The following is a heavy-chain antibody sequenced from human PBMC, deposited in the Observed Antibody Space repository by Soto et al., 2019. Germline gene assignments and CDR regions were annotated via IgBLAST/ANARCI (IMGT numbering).Heavy chain of an antibody. D-gene: IGHD2-21*01. CDR1: GGSISSYY. Sequence: SETLSLTCTVSGGSISSYYWSWIRQPPGKGLEWIGYINYSGSTNYNPSLKSRVTISVDTSKNQFSLKLSSVTAADTAVYYCAKGGTTWGLLHDYWGQGTPVTVSS. V-gene: IGHV4-59*08. CDR2: INYSGST. CDR3: AKGGTTWGLLHDY. J-gene: IGHJ4*02.